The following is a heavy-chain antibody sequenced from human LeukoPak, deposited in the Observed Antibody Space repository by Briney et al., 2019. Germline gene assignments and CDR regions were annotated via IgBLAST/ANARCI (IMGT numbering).Heavy chain of an antibody. J-gene: IGHJ4*02. D-gene: IGHD2-15*01. V-gene: IGHV1-8*01. CDR1: GYTFTSYD. CDR2: MNPNSGNT. CDR3: ARDDLVVVLDY. Sequence: GASVKHSCKASGYTFTSYDINWVRQATGQGLEWMGWMNPNSGNTGYAQKFQGRVTMTRNTSISTAYMELRSLRSDDTAVYYCARDDLVVVLDYWGQGTLVTVSS.